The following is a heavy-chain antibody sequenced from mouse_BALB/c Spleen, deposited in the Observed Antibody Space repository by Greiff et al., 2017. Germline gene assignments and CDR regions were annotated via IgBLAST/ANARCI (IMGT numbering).Heavy chain of an antibody. CDR1: GYTFTDYY. D-gene: IGHD2-10*02. CDR3: ARGYGNYREAY. CDR2: IYPGSGNT. Sequence: LQESGAELARPGASVKLSCKASGYTFTDYYINWVKQRTGQGLEWIGEIYPGSGNTYYNEKFKGKATLTADKSSSTAYMQLSSLTSEDSAVYFCARGYGNYREAYWGQGTLVTVSA. V-gene: IGHV1-77*01. J-gene: IGHJ3*01.